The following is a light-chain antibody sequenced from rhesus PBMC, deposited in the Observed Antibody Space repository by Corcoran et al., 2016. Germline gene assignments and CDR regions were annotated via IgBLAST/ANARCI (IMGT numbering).Light chain of an antibody. CDR3: QHGYGAPLT. V-gene: IGKV1-74*01. J-gene: IGKJ4*01. CDR2: PAS. Sequence: DIQMTQSPSSLSASVGDRVTITCRASENVNNYLNWYQQKPGKAPKLLIYPASTLQMGVPSRFSGSGSGTDYTFTISSLQPEDVATYDCQHGYGAPLTFGGGTKVELK. CDR1: ENVNNY.